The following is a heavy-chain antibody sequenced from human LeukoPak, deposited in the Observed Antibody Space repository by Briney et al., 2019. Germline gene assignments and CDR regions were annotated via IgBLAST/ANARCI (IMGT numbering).Heavy chain of an antibody. V-gene: IGHV4-31*03. Sequence: PSQTLSLTCTVSGDSMTRGGYYWSWVRQHPGKGLEWVGFIYHSGTTFYNPSLESRATISVDTSQNQFSLKLTSVTAADTAVYYCARAVDYRNYFDYWGQGTLVTVFS. J-gene: IGHJ4*02. CDR1: GDSMTRGGYY. CDR2: IYHSGTT. D-gene: IGHD4-11*01. CDR3: ARAVDYRNYFDY.